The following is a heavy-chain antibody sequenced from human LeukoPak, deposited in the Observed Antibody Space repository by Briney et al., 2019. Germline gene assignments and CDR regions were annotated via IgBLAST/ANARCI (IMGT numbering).Heavy chain of an antibody. V-gene: IGHV1-69*05. CDR1: GGTFSKSG. J-gene: IGHJ6*03. Sequence: SVKVSCKASGGTFSKSGISWVRQAPGEGLEWMGGIIPMFGAANYAQKFQGRVTITTDESTTTAHMELISLTSDDTAVYFCATEGPNYYMDVWGKGTTVTVSS. CDR2: IIPMFGAA. CDR3: ATEGPNYYMDV.